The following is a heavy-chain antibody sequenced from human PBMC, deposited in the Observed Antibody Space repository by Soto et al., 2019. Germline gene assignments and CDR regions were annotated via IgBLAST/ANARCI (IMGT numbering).Heavy chain of an antibody. V-gene: IGHV3-53*01. D-gene: IGHD3-22*01. J-gene: IGHJ4*02. CDR1: GFTVSNNY. CDR3: ARGQPAFGDDSGDPFSY. CDR2: IYSGGST. Sequence: GGSLRLSCAASGFTVSNNYMSWVRQAPGKGLEWVSVIYSGGSTHYADSVKGRFTISRDNSKNTLYLQMNSLRTEDTAVYYCARGQPAFGDDSGDPFSYWGQGTLVTVSS.